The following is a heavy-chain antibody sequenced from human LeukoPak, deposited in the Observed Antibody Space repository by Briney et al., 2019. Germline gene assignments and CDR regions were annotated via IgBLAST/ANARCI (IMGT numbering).Heavy chain of an antibody. D-gene: IGHD3-16*01. V-gene: IGHV4-59*01. CDR3: ARAPIPYDRSRTDYRFDP. J-gene: IGHJ5*02. CDR2: IYYSGST. Sequence: ETLSLTCSVSSGSISSYYWSWIRQPPGKGLEWIGYIYYSGSTNYNPSLKSRVTISLDTSKSQFSLKLTSVTAADTAVYYCARAPIPYDRSRTDYRFDPWGQGTLVTVAS. CDR1: SGSISSYY.